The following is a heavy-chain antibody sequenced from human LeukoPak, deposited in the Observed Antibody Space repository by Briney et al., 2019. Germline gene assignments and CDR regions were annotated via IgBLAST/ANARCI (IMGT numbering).Heavy chain of an antibody. CDR1: GFTFSSYS. Sequence: GGSLRLSCAASGFTFSSYSMNWVRLAPGKGLEWVSSISSSSSYIYYADSVKGRFTISRDNAKNSLYLQLNSLRAEDTAVYYCARAPAYYYDSSGLNWGQGTLVTVSS. D-gene: IGHD3-22*01. V-gene: IGHV3-21*01. CDR3: ARAPAYYYDSSGLN. CDR2: ISSSSSYI. J-gene: IGHJ4*02.